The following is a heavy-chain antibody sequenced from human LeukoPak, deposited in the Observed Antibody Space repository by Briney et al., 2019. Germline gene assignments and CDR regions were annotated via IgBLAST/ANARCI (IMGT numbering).Heavy chain of an antibody. Sequence: TSENLSLTCTVSGGSIISYSWSWIRQPPGKGLEWIGYIYYSGSTNYNPSLKSRVTISVDTSKNQFSLKLSSVTAADTAVYYCASDDNYGSGSFLDWGQGSLVTVSS. V-gene: IGHV4-59*01. CDR3: ASDDNYGSGSFLD. CDR1: GGSIISYS. J-gene: IGHJ4*02. D-gene: IGHD3-10*01. CDR2: IYYSGST.